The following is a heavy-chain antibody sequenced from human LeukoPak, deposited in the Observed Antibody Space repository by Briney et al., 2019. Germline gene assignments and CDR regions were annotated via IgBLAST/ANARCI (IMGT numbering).Heavy chain of an antibody. D-gene: IGHD2-15*01. CDR3: ARDLEYCSGGSCHY. V-gene: IGHV3-48*03. CDR2: ISSSGSGI. Sequence: PGGSLRISCATSGFSFSTYEFNWVRQAPGKGLEWIAYISSSGSGIYYADSVRGRFTVSRDDAKNSLYLQMNSLRAEDTAVYFCARDLEYCSGGSCHYWGQGTLVTVSS. CDR1: GFSFSTYE. J-gene: IGHJ4*02.